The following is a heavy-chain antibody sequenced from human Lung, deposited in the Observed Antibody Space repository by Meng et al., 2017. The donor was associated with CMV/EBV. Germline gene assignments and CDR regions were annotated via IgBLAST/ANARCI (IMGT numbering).Heavy chain of an antibody. J-gene: IGHJ4*02. CDR3: ARSDDFWSGYNN. CDR2: IYLGDSDT. Sequence: GASLKISCQGSGYSFTTYWIGWVRQLPGKGLEWMGIIYLGDSDTRYSPSFQGQVTISADKSNTTAYLQWSSLKASDTAMYYCARSDDFWSGYNNWGQGTLVTVSS. D-gene: IGHD3-3*01. CDR1: GYSFTTYW. V-gene: IGHV5-51*01.